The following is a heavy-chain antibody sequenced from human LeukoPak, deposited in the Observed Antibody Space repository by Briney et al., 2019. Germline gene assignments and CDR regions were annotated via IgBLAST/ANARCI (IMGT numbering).Heavy chain of an antibody. CDR2: IYYSGST. V-gene: IGHV4-59*01. J-gene: IGHJ3*02. CDR3: ARDVWFGQGAFDI. Sequence: SETLSLTCTVSGGSISSYYWSWIRQPPGKGLEWIGYIYYSGSTNYNPSLKSRVTISVDTSKNQFSLKLSSVTAADTAVYYCARDVWFGQGAFDIWGQGTMVTVSS. D-gene: IGHD3-10*01. CDR1: GGSISSYY.